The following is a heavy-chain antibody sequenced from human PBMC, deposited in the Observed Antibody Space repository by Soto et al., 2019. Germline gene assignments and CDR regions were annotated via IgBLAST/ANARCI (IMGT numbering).Heavy chain of an antibody. D-gene: IGHD4-17*01. CDR3: ARGGWGYGDYYYGMDV. V-gene: IGHV3-72*01. CDR1: GFTFSDHY. Sequence: EVQLVESGGGLVQPGGSLRLSCAASGFTFSDHYMDWVRQAPGKGLEWVGRTRNKANSYTTEYAASVKGRFTISRDDSKNSLYLQMNSLKTEDTAVYYCARGGWGYGDYYYGMDVWGQGTTVTVSS. CDR2: TRNKANSYTT. J-gene: IGHJ6*02.